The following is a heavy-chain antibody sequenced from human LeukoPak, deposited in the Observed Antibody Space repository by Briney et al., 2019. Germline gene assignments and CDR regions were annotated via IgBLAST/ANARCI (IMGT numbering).Heavy chain of an antibody. Sequence: GGSLRLSCAASGFTFSSYSMNWVRQAPGKGLEWVSYISSSTIYYADSVKGRFTISRDNAKNSLYLQMNSLRDEDTAVYYCARESWVSQVGLDYWGQGTLVTVSS. CDR2: ISSSTI. V-gene: IGHV3-48*02. CDR3: ARESWVSQVGLDY. D-gene: IGHD3-16*01. J-gene: IGHJ4*02. CDR1: GFTFSSYS.